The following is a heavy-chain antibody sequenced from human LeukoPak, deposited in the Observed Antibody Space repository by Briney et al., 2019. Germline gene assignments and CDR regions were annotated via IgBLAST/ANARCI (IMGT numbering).Heavy chain of an antibody. Sequence: GGSLRLSCAASGFTFSSYGMHSVRQAPGKGLEWVAFIRYDGSNKYYADSVKGRFTISRDNSKNTLYLQMNSLRAEDTAVYYCAKEKGITSSAVYYWGQGTLVTVSS. CDR3: AKEKGITSSAVYY. D-gene: IGHD3-10*01. V-gene: IGHV3-30*02. J-gene: IGHJ4*02. CDR2: IRYDGSNK. CDR1: GFTFSSYG.